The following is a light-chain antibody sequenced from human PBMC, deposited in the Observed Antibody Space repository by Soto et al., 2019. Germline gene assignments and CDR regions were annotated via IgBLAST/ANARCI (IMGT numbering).Light chain of an antibody. CDR2: DAS. Sequence: DIQMTQSPSSLSASVGDRVTITCQASQDINKYLNWYQQKPGKAPKLLIYDASNLETGVPSRFSGGGAGTHFTFTIISLQAEDLATSYCQQYDILHRTFGQGTKLEIK. CDR1: QDINKY. V-gene: IGKV1-33*01. CDR3: QQYDILHRT. J-gene: IGKJ2*02.